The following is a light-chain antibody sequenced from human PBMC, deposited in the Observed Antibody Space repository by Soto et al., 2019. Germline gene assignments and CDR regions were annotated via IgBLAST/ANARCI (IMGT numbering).Light chain of an antibody. CDR3: QQYNSYSYT. J-gene: IGKJ2*01. Sequence: DIQITQSPSTLSASVGDRVNIACRASQTINDWMAWYQQKPEEAPNLLIYRAANLQSGVPSRFSGSGSGTEFTLTISSLQPDDFATYYCQQYNSYSYTFGQGTK. CDR1: QTINDW. CDR2: RAA. V-gene: IGKV1-5*03.